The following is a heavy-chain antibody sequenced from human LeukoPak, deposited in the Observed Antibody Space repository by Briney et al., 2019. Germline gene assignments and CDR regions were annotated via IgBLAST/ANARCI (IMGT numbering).Heavy chain of an antibody. CDR1: GFTFSSYW. CDR2: IKQDGSEK. J-gene: IGHJ6*03. CDR3: ARTPSSWGYYYYYMDV. V-gene: IGHV3-7*01. Sequence: PGGSLRLSCAASGFTFSSYWMSWVRQAPGKGLEWVANIKQDGSEKYYVDSVKGRFTISRDNAKNSLCLQMNSLRAEDTAVYYCARTPSSWGYYYYYMDVWGKGTTVTVSS. D-gene: IGHD6-13*01.